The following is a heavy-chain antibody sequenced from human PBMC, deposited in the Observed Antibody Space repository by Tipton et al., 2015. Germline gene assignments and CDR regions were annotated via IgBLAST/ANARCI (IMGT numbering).Heavy chain of an antibody. J-gene: IGHJ3*02. CDR1: GFSVSANY. V-gene: IGHV3-53*01. Sequence: GSLRLSCVASGFSVSANYMHWVRQAPGKGLEWVSVIYADGSTYYADFVKGRFTISRDNSKNTLYLQMNSLRAEDTAVYYCARAGFYYDSSGLRAFDIWGQGTMVTVSS. CDR3: ARAGFYYDSSGLRAFDI. CDR2: IYADGST. D-gene: IGHD3-22*01.